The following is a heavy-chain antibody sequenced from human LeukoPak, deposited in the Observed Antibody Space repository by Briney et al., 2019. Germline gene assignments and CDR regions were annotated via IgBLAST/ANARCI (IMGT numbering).Heavy chain of an antibody. Sequence: ASVKVSCKASGGTFSSYAISWVRQAPGQGLEWMGGIIPIFGTANYAQKFQGRVTIPTDESTSTAYMELSSLRSEDTAVYYCAREVPAASPSGWWFDPWGQGTLVTVSS. V-gene: IGHV1-69*05. J-gene: IGHJ5*02. CDR3: AREVPAASPSGWWFDP. CDR2: IIPIFGTA. D-gene: IGHD2-2*01. CDR1: GGTFSSYA.